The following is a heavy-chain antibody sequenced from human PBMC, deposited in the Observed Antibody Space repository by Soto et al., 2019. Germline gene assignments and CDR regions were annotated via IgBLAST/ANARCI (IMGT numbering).Heavy chain of an antibody. Sequence: SETLSLTCSVSGHTIGSDYWNWVRQPPRKRLEWIGYISYTGSTNYNPSLRSRVTMSLDTSKNQFSLKLSSVTAADTAVYYCARTYYDFSDGYWSEFDPWGQGALVPVSS. V-gene: IGHV4-59*13. J-gene: IGHJ5*02. CDR1: GHTIGSDY. CDR2: ISYTGST. D-gene: IGHD3-3*01. CDR3: ARTYYDFSDGYWSEFDP.